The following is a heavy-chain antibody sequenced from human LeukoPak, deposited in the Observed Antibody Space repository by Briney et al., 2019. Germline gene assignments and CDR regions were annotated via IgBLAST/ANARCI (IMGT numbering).Heavy chain of an antibody. Sequence: PSETLSLTCAVYGGSFSGYYWSWIRQPPGKGLEWIGEINHSGSTNYNPSLKSRVTISVDTSKNQFSLKLSFVTAADTAVYYCARDHSRRYCSSTSCYFLSHYYYYYMDVWGKGTTVTISS. V-gene: IGHV4-34*01. J-gene: IGHJ6*03. CDR3: ARDHSRRYCSSTSCYFLSHYYYYYMDV. D-gene: IGHD2-2*01. CDR2: INHSGST. CDR1: GGSFSGYY.